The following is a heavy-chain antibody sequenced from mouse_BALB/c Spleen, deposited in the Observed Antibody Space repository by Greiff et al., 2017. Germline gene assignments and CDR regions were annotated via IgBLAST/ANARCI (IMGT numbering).Heavy chain of an antibody. CDR2: IYPGSGST. D-gene: IGHD2-14*01. V-gene: IGHV1S22*01. CDR1: GYTFTSYW. CDR3: TRGWVRQGYFDY. Sequence: LQQPGSELVRPGASVKLSCKASGYTFTSYWMHWVKQRPGQGLEWIGNIYPGSGSTNYDEKFKSKATLTVDTSSSTAYMQLSSLTSEDSAVYYCTRGWVRQGYFDYWGQGTTLTVSS. J-gene: IGHJ2*01.